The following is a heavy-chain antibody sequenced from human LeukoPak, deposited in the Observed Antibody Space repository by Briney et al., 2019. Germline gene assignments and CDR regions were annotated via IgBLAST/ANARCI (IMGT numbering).Heavy chain of an antibody. CDR3: ASIDYAFSVFDY. CDR2: IYYSGST. V-gene: IGHV4-59*01. Sequence: PSETLPLTCTVSGGSISSYYWSWIRQPPGKGLEWIGYIYYSGSTNYNPSLKSRVTISVDTSKNQFSLKLSSVTAADTAVYYCASIDYAFSVFDYWGQGTLVTVSS. CDR1: GGSISSYY. D-gene: IGHD4-17*01. J-gene: IGHJ4*02.